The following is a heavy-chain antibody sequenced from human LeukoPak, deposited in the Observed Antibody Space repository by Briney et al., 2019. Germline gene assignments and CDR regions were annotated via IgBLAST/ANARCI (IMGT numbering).Heavy chain of an antibody. D-gene: IGHD6-19*01. CDR3: ARVGDSSGWQYYLDY. J-gene: IGHJ4*02. V-gene: IGHV3-48*01. Sequence: GGSLRLSCAASGFTFSSYSMNWVRQAPGKGLEWVSYISGSSSTIYYADSVKGRFTISRDNAKNSLYLQMDSLRAEDTAVYYCARVGDSSGWQYYLDYWGQGTLVTVSS. CDR2: ISGSSSTI. CDR1: GFTFSSYS.